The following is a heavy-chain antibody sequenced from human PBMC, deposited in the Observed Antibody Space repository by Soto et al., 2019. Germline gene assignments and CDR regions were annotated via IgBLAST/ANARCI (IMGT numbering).Heavy chain of an antibody. J-gene: IGHJ5*02. CDR2: INAGNGNT. CDR3: ARGEIVVVPAAIWFDP. D-gene: IGHD2-2*01. Sequence: GASVEVSCKASGYTFTSYAMHWVRQAPGQRLEWMGWINAGNGNTKYSQKFQGRVTITRDTSASTAYMELSSLRSEDTAVYYCARGEIVVVPAAIWFDPWGQGTLLTVSS. CDR1: GYTFTSYA. V-gene: IGHV1-3*01.